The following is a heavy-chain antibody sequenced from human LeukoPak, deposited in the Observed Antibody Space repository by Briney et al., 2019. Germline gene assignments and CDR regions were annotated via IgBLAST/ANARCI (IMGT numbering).Heavy chain of an antibody. CDR3: ARSITMADFDY. J-gene: IGHJ4*02. V-gene: IGHV3-7*01. Sequence: GGSLRLSCAASGFTFSNYWVTWVRQAPGKGLEWVALIKEDGSEKHYMDSVQGRFTISRDNAKNSLYLQMNSLRVEDTAVYYCARSITMADFDYWGQGTLVTVSS. CDR2: IKEDGSEK. D-gene: IGHD3-10*01. CDR1: GFTFSNYW.